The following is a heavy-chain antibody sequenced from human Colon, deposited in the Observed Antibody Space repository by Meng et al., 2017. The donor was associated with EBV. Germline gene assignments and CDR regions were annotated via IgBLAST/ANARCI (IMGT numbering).Heavy chain of an antibody. Sequence: HRRRQEARPGLVMPSETLPPPCPVSGGSISSSHYYWGWARQPPGKGLQWIGTIYHSGSTSYNPSLQSRVTMFVDTSKNQFSLMLTSVTATDTAVYYCARRRGGSGRDCWGQGTLVTVSS. CDR1: GGSISSSHYY. D-gene: IGHD3-10*01. CDR3: ARRRGGSGRDC. J-gene: IGHJ4*02. CDR2: IYHSGST. V-gene: IGHV4-39*01.